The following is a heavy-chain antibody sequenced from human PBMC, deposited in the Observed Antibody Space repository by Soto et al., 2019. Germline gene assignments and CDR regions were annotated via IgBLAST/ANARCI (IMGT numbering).Heavy chain of an antibody. J-gene: IGHJ6*02. D-gene: IGHD1-26*01. CDR2: INPNSGGT. Sequence: ASVKVSCKASGYTFTGYYIHWVRQAPGQGLEWMGWINPNSGGTNYAQKFQGWVTMTRDTSISTAYMELSRLRSDDTAVYYCARDSQGPEPVVLLFGMDVWGQGTTVTVSS. V-gene: IGHV1-2*04. CDR3: ARDSQGPEPVVLLFGMDV. CDR1: GYTFTGYY.